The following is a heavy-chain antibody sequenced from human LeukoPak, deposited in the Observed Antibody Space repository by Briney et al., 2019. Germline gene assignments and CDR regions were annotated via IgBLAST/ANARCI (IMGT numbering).Heavy chain of an antibody. CDR3: ARNAMGRDDYNDPAFYYYMDV. CDR2: ISSSGSTI. J-gene: IGHJ6*03. D-gene: IGHD5-24*01. CDR1: EFTFASYW. V-gene: IGHV3-48*04. Sequence: GGSLRLSCAASEFTFASYWMSWVRQAPGKGLEGVSYISSSGSTIYYADSVKGRFTISRDNAKNSLFLQMNSLTAGDTAVYFCARNAMGRDDYNDPAFYYYMDVWGKGTTVAISS.